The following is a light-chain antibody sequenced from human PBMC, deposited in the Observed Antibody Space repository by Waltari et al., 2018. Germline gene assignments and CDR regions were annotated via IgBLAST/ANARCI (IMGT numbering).Light chain of an antibody. Sequence: DIQMTQSPSTLSAFVGDRVTITCRASQSVSTWLAWDQQKPGKAPKLLIYEEASSARGVTARVSGSGSGTEVTLNSSSLQPDDFAAYYCQQYNSYPLTFGGGTKVEIK. CDR1: QSVSTW. J-gene: IGKJ4*01. CDR3: QQYNSYPLT. CDR2: EEA. V-gene: IGKV1-5*03.